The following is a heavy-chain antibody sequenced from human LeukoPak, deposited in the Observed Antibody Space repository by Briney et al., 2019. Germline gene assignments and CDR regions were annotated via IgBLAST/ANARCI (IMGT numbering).Heavy chain of an antibody. CDR3: ATGSRIAARRGNWFDP. CDR1: GFTFTDYY. D-gene: IGHD6-6*01. CDR2: FNPNTGGT. J-gene: IGHJ5*02. Sequence: ASVKVSCKASGFTFTDYYMHWVRQAPGQGLEWMGWFNPNTGGTDSAQKFQGRVTLTRDTSISTAYMELSRLRSDDTAVYYCATGSRIAARRGNWFDPWGQGTLVTVSS. V-gene: IGHV1-2*02.